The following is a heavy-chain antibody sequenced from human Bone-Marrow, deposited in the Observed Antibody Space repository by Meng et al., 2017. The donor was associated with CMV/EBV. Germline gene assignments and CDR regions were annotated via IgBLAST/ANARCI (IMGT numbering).Heavy chain of an antibody. V-gene: IGHV3-20*04. CDR1: GFTFDDYG. Sequence: GGSLRLSCAASGFTFDDYGMSWVRQAPGKGLEWVSGINWNGGSTGYADSVKGRFTISRDNAKNSLYLQMNSLRAEDTAVYYCARVMAPDDAFDIWGQGTMVTVAS. CDR2: INWNGGST. D-gene: IGHD5-24*01. CDR3: ARVMAPDDAFDI. J-gene: IGHJ3*02.